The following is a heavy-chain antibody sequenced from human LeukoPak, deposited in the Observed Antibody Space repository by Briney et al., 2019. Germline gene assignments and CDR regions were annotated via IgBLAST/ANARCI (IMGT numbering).Heavy chain of an antibody. V-gene: IGHV1-46*01. D-gene: IGHD1-26*01. J-gene: IGHJ4*02. CDR2: INPSDGST. Sequence: GASVKVSCKASGYTFTNYYMHWVRQAPGQGLEWMGIINPSDGSTSYAQKFQGRVTMTRDMSTNTVYMELSSLRSDDTAVYYCARSQWELRVYFDYWGQGTLVTVSP. CDR3: ARSQWELRVYFDY. CDR1: GYTFTNYY.